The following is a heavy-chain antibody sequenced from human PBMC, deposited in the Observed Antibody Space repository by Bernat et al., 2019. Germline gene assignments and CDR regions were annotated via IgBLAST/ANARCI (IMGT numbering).Heavy chain of an antibody. V-gene: IGHV4-31*03. CDR3: ARGVITIFGVVISYFDY. J-gene: IGHJ4*02. CDR1: GGPISSGGYY. D-gene: IGHD3-3*01. Sequence: QVQLQESGPGLVKPSQTLSLTCTVSGGPISSGGYYWSWIRQHPGKGLEWIGYIYYSGSTYYNPSLKSRVTISVDTSKNQFSLKLSSVTAADTAVYYCARGVITIFGVVISYFDYWGQGTLVTVSS. CDR2: IYYSGST.